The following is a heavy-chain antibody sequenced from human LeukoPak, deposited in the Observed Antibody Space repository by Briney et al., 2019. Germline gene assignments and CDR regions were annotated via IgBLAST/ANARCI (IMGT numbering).Heavy chain of an antibody. CDR2: MNPNSGNT. Sequence: ASVKVSCKASGYTFTSYDINWVRQATGQGLEWMGWMNPNSGNTGYAQKFQGRITMTRNTSITTAYTELSSLISEDTAVYYCARGGGSSFPGDYWGQGTLVTVSS. CDR1: GYTFTSYD. CDR3: ARGGGSSFPGDY. D-gene: IGHD6-13*01. V-gene: IGHV1-8*01. J-gene: IGHJ4*02.